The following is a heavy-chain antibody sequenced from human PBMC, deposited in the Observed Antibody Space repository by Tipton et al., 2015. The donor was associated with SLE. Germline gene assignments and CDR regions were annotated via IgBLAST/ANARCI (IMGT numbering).Heavy chain of an antibody. J-gene: IGHJ4*02. CDR1: GGSISSSSYY. V-gene: IGHV4-39*07. CDR2: IYYSGST. CDR3: ARDGEGSGYYFDY. Sequence: TLSLTCTVSGGSISSSSYYWGWIRQPPGKGLEWIGSIYYSGSTYYNPSLKSRVTISVDTSKNQFSLKLSSVTAADTAVYYCARDGEGSGYYFDYWGQGTLVTVSS. D-gene: IGHD3-3*01.